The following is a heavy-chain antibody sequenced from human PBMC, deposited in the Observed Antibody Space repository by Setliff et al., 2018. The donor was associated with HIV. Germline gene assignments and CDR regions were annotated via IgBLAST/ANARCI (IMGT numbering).Heavy chain of an antibody. CDR3: ARGCGSRAATSSYHYMDV. CDR2: IYTSGST. CDR1: GGSISSGCYY. Sequence: PSETLSLTCTVSGGSISSGCYYWSWIRQPAGKGLEWIGHIYTSGSTNYNPSLKSRVTISVDTSKNQFSLRLSSVTAADTAVYYCARGCGSRAATSSYHYMDVWGKGTTVTVSS. D-gene: IGHD2-15*01. J-gene: IGHJ6*03. V-gene: IGHV4-61*09.